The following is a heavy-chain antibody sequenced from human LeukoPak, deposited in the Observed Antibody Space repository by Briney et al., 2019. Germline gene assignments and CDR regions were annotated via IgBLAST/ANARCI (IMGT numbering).Heavy chain of an antibody. D-gene: IGHD3-10*01. CDR3: VRGDDIGKHPTRAYYFDI. V-gene: IGHV3-23*01. J-gene: IGHJ4*02. CDR1: RFTFTRHA. CDR2: TGLESVHT. Sequence: QPGGSLSLSCAASRFTFTRHAMSWVRQAPGKGLEWVSTTGLESVHTLCADSVQGRFTVSRDNSRNTLDLQMDNLTVDDTAIYYCVRGDDIGKHPTRAYYFDIWGQGTLVSVSS.